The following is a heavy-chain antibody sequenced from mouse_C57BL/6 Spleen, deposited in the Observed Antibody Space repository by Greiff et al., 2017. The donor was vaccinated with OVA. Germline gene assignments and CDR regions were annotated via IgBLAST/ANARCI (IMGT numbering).Heavy chain of an antibody. D-gene: IGHD4-1*01. CDR2: IYPSDSET. J-gene: IGHJ3*01. CDR3: ARDWDRGAWFAY. V-gene: IGHV1-61*01. CDR1: GYTFTSYW. Sequence: QVQLQQPGAELVRPGSSVKLSCKASGYTFTSYWMDWVKQRPGQGLEWIGNIYPSDSETHYNQKFKDKATLTVDKSSSTAYMQLISLTSEDSAVYYCARDWDRGAWFAYWGQGTLVTVSA.